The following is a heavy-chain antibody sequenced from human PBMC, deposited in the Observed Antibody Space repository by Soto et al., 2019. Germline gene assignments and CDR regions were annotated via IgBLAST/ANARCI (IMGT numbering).Heavy chain of an antibody. CDR1: GFPFSSYG. CDR3: AKGLRYDSSGYYYVDY. D-gene: IGHD3-22*01. Sequence: GGSLRLSCAASGFPFSSYGMHWVRQAPGKGLEWVAVISYDGSNKYYADSVKGRFTISRDNSKNTLYLQMNSLRAEDTAVYYCAKGLRYDSSGYYYVDYWGQGTLVTVSS. J-gene: IGHJ4*02. V-gene: IGHV3-30*18. CDR2: ISYDGSNK.